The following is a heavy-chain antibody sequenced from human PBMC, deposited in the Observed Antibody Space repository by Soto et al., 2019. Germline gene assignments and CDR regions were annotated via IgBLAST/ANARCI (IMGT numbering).Heavy chain of an antibody. CDR2: ISGSGGST. CDR1: GFTFSSYA. V-gene: IGHV3-23*01. D-gene: IGHD1-26*01. Sequence: GSLRLSCAASGFTFSSYAMSWVRQAPGKGLEWVSAISGSGGSTYYADSVKGRFTISRDNSKNTLYLQMNSLRAEDTAVYYCAKVREWEPSNMYYFDYWGQGTLVTVSS. CDR3: AKVREWEPSNMYYFDY. J-gene: IGHJ4*02.